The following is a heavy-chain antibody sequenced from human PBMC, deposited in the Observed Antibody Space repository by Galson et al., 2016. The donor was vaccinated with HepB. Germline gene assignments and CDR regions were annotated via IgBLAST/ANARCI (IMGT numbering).Heavy chain of an antibody. CDR1: GFTFSRYT. Sequence: SLRLSCAASGFTFSRYTINWVRQAPGKGLEWVSYISSSSSTIYYADSVKGRFTISRDNAKNSLYLQVNSLRDEDTAVYYCARTLFSSGGYWYFDYWGQGTLVTVSS. CDR2: ISSSSSTI. V-gene: IGHV3-48*02. CDR3: ARTLFSSGGYWYFDY. D-gene: IGHD1-26*01. J-gene: IGHJ4*02.